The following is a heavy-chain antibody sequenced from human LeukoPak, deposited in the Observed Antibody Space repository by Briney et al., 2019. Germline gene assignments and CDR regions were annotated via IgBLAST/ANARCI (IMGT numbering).Heavy chain of an antibody. J-gene: IGHJ4*02. Sequence: GGSLRLSCAASGFTFSSYAMSWVRQAPGKGLEWVSAISGSGGSTYYADSVKGRFTISRDNSKNTLYLQMNSLRAEDTAVYYCARALYYYGSGSYAFFDYWGQETLVTVSS. CDR2: ISGSGGST. V-gene: IGHV3-23*01. D-gene: IGHD3-10*01. CDR3: ARALYYYGSGSYAFFDY. CDR1: GFTFSSYA.